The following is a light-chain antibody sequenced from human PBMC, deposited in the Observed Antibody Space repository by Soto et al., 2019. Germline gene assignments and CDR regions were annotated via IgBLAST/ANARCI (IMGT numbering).Light chain of an antibody. Sequence: QSALTQPRSVSGSPGQSVSISCTGTSSDVGGYTYVSWYQQHPGKAPKVMIYDVSKSPSGVPDRFSGSKSGNTASLTISGLQSEDEADYYCCSYAGRYTYVFGTGTKVTVL. CDR2: DVS. CDR1: SSDVGGYTY. CDR3: CSYAGRYTYV. J-gene: IGLJ1*01. V-gene: IGLV2-11*01.